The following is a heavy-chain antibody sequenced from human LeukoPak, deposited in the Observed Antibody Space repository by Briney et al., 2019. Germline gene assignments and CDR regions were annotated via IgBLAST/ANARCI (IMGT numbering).Heavy chain of an antibody. V-gene: IGHV3-21*01. D-gene: IGHD3-10*01. CDR1: GFTFSSYS. CDR3: ARDGSGSYYDPPDH. CDR2: ISSSSSFI. J-gene: IGHJ4*02. Sequence: PGGSLRLSCAASGFTFSSYSMNWVRQAPGKGLEWVSSISSSSSFIYYADSVKGRFTISRDNAKHSLYLQMNSLRAEDTAVYYCARDGSGSYYDPPDHWGQGTLVTVSS.